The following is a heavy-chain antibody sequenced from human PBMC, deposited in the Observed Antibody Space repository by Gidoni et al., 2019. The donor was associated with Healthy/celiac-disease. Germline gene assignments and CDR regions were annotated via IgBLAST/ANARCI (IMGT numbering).Heavy chain of an antibody. J-gene: IGHJ6*02. V-gene: IGHV1-69*01. CDR1: GGTFSSYA. D-gene: IGHD2-21*01. CDR3: ARGRGVLWSPDHYYYYGMDV. Sequence: SCKASGGTFSSYAISWVRQAPGQGLEWMGGIIPIFGTANYAQKFQGRVTITADESTSTAYMELSSLRSEDTAVYYCARGRGVLWSPDHYYYYGMDVWGQGTTVTVSS. CDR2: IIPIFGTA.